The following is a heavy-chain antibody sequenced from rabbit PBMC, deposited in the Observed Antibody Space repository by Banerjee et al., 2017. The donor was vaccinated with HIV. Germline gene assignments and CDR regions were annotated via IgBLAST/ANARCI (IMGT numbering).Heavy chain of an antibody. Sequence: QSLEESGGDLVKPGASLTLTCTASGIDFSSYYYMCWVRQAPGKGLEWIGCIDAGSSDITYYATWAKGRFPISKASSTTVTLQMTSLTAADTATYFCARSDYNGYEYAMTLWGPGTLVTVS. CDR1: GIDFSSYYY. CDR3: ARSDYNGYEYAMTL. V-gene: IGHV1S40*01. J-gene: IGHJ6*01. D-gene: IGHD6-1*01. CDR2: IDAGSSDIT.